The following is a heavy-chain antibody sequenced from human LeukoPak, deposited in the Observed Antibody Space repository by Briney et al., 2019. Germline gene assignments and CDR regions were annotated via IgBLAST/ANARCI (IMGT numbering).Heavy chain of an antibody. CDR2: ISSSSSTI. Sequence: GGSLRLSCAASGFTFSSYSMNWVRQAPGKGLEWVSYISSSSSTIYYADSVKGRFTISRDNAKNSLYLQMNSLRAEDTAVYYCARDLSPDAFDIWGQGTMVTVSS. J-gene: IGHJ3*02. CDR1: GFTFSSYS. CDR3: ARDLSPDAFDI. V-gene: IGHV3-48*04.